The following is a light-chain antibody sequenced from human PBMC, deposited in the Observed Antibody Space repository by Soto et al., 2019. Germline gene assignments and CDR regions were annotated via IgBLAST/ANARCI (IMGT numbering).Light chain of an antibody. CDR2: GAS. Sequence: EILLTRSPATLSLSPGERATLSCRASQSVGDYLAWYQQKPGQAPRLLIYGASSRATGIPDRFSGSGSGTDFTLTISRLEPEDFAVYYCQQYGSSPWTFGQGTKV. V-gene: IGKV3-20*01. CDR1: QSVGDY. J-gene: IGKJ1*01. CDR3: QQYGSSPWT.